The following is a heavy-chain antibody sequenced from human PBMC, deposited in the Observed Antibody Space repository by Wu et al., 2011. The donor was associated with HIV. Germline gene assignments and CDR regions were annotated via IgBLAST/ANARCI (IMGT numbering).Heavy chain of an antibody. Sequence: GGTFRYAFSWVRQAPGQGLEWMGRIIPIFGTANYAQKFQGRVTITTDESTSTAYMELSSLRSEDTAVYYCARDRVGSGGYQDYWGQGTLVTVSS. D-gene: IGHD5-12*01. CDR2: IIPIFGTA. J-gene: IGHJ4*02. CDR3: ARDRVGSGGYQDY. V-gene: IGHV1-69*05. CDR1: GGTFRYA.